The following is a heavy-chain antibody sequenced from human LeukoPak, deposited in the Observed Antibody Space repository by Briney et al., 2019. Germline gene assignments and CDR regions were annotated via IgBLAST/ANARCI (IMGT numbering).Heavy chain of an antibody. J-gene: IGHJ5*02. CDR2: IYYSGST. V-gene: IGHV4-59*01. CDR1: GGSISSYY. D-gene: IGHD6-13*01. Sequence: PSETLSLTCTVSGGSISSYYWSWIRQPPGKGLEWIGYIYYSGSTNYNPSLKSRVTISVDTSKNQFSLKLSSVTAADTAVYYCARMGNGYSIPFDPWGQGTLVTVSS. CDR3: ARMGNGYSIPFDP.